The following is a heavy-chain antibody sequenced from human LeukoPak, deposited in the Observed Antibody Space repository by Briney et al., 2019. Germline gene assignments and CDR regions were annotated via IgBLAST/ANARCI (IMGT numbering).Heavy chain of an antibody. Sequence: SGGSLRLSCVASGFSFSSHWISWVRQAPGMGLDWVAHINRDGSQEFYVDSVRGRFAISRDNAKNSLYLQMNSLRAEDTAVYYCASSGGSCYSCWFDPWGQGTLVTVSS. CDR3: ASSGGSCYSCWFDP. J-gene: IGHJ5*02. CDR1: GFSFSSHW. V-gene: IGHV3-7*01. CDR2: INRDGSQE. D-gene: IGHD2-15*01.